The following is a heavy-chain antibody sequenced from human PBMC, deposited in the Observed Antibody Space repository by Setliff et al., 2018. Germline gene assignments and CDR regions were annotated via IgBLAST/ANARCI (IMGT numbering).Heavy chain of an antibody. J-gene: IGHJ6*02. CDR3: ARDHVYGSQYYYYYYGMDV. CDR1: GFTFSSYG. Sequence: GGSLRLSCAASGFTFSSYGIHWVRQAPGKGLVWVSRINSDGSTTSYADSVKGRFTISRDNTKNTLYLQMNSLRAEDTAVYYCARDHVYGSQYYYYYYGMDVWGQGTTVTVSS. D-gene: IGHD4-17*01. V-gene: IGHV3-74*01. CDR2: INSDGSTT.